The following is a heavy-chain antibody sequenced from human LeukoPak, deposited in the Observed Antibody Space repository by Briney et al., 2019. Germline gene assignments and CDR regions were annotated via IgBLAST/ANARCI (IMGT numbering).Heavy chain of an antibody. CDR1: GDSVSRSDSY. J-gene: IGHJ1*01. Sequence: PSETLSLTCSVSGDSVSRSDSYWDWTRQPPGKGLEWIGTIYYSGRTYYSQSLKRRVTMSVDPSNNQFSLNLRSVTAADTALYYCARRRYYDGSGYLEWGQGTLLSVSS. CDR3: ARRRYYDGSGYLE. V-gene: IGHV4-39*01. CDR2: IYYSGRT. D-gene: IGHD3-22*01.